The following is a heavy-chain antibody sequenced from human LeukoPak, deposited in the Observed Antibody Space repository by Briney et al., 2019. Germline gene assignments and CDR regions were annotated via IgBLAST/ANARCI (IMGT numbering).Heavy chain of an antibody. CDR3: ARDTEN. CDR2: ISSGSTI. J-gene: IGHJ4*02. D-gene: IGHD1-14*01. Sequence: GGSLRLSCAASGFTFSDYYMSWIRQAPGKGLEWVSYISSGSTIYYADSVKGRFTISRDNAKNSLYLQMNSLRAEDTAVYYCARDTENWGQGTLVTVSS. CDR1: GFTFSDYY. V-gene: IGHV3-11*04.